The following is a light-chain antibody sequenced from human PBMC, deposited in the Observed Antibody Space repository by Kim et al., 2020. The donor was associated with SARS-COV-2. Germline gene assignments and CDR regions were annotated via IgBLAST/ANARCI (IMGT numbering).Light chain of an antibody. Sequence: APVGDRVTITCQASQDISTYLNWYQQKPGKAPKLLIYDASNLETGVPSRFSGSASGTDFTFTITSLQPEDIATYYCQQYDNLPITFGQGTRLEIK. CDR3: QQYDNLPIT. CDR2: DAS. CDR1: QDISTY. J-gene: IGKJ5*01. V-gene: IGKV1-33*01.